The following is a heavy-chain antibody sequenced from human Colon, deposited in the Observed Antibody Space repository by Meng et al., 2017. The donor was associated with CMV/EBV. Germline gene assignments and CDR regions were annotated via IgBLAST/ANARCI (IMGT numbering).Heavy chain of an antibody. Sequence: GESLKISCAASGFTFASHTMTWVRQAPGKGLEWVSSISSRKSHIYYADSVKGRFTISRDNANSSLFLQMNSLRAEDTAVYYCARDISLWFGELTKYGLDVWGQGTTVTVSS. J-gene: IGHJ6*02. CDR3: ARDISLWFGELTKYGLDV. CDR2: ISSRKSHI. V-gene: IGHV3-21*04. D-gene: IGHD3-10*01. CDR1: GFTFASHT.